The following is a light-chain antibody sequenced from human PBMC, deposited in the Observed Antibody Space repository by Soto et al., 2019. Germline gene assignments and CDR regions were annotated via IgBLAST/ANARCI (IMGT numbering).Light chain of an antibody. CDR2: EGS. CDR3: CSYAGSRTFVV. J-gene: IGLJ2*01. V-gene: IGLV2-23*01. CDR1: SSDVGSHNL. Sequence: QSALTQPASVSGSPGQSITIPCTGTSSDVGSHNLVSWYQQHPGKAPKLMIYEGSKRPSGVSDRFSGSKSGNTASLTISGLQAEDEADYYCCSYAGSRTFVVFSGGTKLTVL.